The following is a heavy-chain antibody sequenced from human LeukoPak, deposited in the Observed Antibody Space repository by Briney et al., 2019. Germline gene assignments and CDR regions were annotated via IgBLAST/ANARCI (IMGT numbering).Heavy chain of an antibody. CDR1: GYSFTSYW. V-gene: IGHV5-10-1*04. CDR3: ARPTGYSSSWYVGY. D-gene: IGHD6-13*01. Sequence: GESLKISCKGSGYSFTSYWISWVRQMPGKGLEWMGRIDPSDSYTNYSPSFQGQVSISADKSITTAYLQWSSLKASDSAMYYCARPTGYSSSWYVGYWGQGTLVTVSS. J-gene: IGHJ4*02. CDR2: IDPSDSYT.